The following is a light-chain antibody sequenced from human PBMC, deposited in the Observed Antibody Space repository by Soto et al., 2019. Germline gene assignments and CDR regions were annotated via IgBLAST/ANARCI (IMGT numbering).Light chain of an antibody. J-gene: IGKJ2*01. CDR1: QSIAGN. Sequence: EIVMTQSPATLSMSPGERATLSCRASQSIAGNLAWYQQKPGQPPRLLIYGASTRATGIPARFSGSGSGTDFTLTISSLQSEDFALYYCQQYSSWPPYTFGQGTKLEI. CDR2: GAS. V-gene: IGKV3-15*01. CDR3: QQYSSWPPYT.